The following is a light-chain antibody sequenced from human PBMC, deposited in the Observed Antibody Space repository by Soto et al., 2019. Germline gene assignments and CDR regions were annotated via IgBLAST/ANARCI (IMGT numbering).Light chain of an antibody. V-gene: IGKV1-39*01. CDR2: GAS. CDR1: QSISTY. CDR3: QQSYSTPPYT. J-gene: IGKJ2*01. Sequence: DIQVTQSPSSLSASVGDRVTITCRASQSISTYLNWYQQKPGKAPNLLIYGASSLQSGVPSRFSGSGSGTDFTLTISSLQPEDFATYYCQQSYSTPPYTFGQGTKLEIK.